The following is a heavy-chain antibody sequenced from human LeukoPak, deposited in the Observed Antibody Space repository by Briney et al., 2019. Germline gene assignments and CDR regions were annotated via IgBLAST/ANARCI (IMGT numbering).Heavy chain of an antibody. J-gene: IGHJ6*03. V-gene: IGHV1-8*03. Sequence: ASVKVSCKASGYTFTSYDINWVRQATGQGLEWMGWMNPNSGNTGYAQKFQGRVTITRNTSISTAYMELSSLRSEDTAVYYCARARRCSSTSWPYYMGGWGKGTTVNGFS. D-gene: IGHD2-2*01. CDR2: MNPNSGNT. CDR3: ARARRCSSTSWPYYMGG. CDR1: GYTFTSYD.